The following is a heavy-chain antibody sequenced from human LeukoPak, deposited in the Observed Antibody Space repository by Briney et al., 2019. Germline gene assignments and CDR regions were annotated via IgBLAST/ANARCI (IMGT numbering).Heavy chain of an antibody. CDR2: ITPIFGTP. Sequence: SVKVSCKASGGTFSTSGITWVRQAPGQGLEWMGGITPIFGTPNYAQKFQGRVTIIADESMSTAYMDLRSLRSEHTAVYYCARRGLVDVFHAFDIWGQGTLVTVSS. V-gene: IGHV1-69*13. CDR1: GGTFSTSG. J-gene: IGHJ3*02. D-gene: IGHD6-19*01. CDR3: ARRGLVDVFHAFDI.